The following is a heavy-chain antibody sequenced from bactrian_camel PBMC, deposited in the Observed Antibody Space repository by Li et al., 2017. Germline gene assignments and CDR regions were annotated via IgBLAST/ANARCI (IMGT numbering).Heavy chain of an antibody. D-gene: IGHD6*01. J-gene: IGHJ4*01. V-gene: IGHV3S40*01. CDR3: AKDSSYSCGGKWYAADAYNY. CDR1: GYTFSNYG. Sequence: DVQLVESGGGLVQPGGSLRLSCAASGYTFSNYGMTWVRQAPGKGLEWVSYINPISSGTGYADSVKGRFTISRDNAKNTAYLQLNSLKTEDMAMYYCAKDSSYSCGGKWYAADAYNYWGQGTQVTVS. CDR2: INPISSGT.